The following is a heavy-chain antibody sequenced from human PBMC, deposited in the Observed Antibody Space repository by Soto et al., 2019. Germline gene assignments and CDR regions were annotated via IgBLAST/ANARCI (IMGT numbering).Heavy chain of an antibody. CDR1: GYTFTSYD. V-gene: IGHV1-8*01. D-gene: IGHD6-19*01. CDR2: MNPNSGNT. J-gene: IGHJ4*02. Sequence: QVQLVQSGAEVKKPGVSVQVSCKASGYTFTSYDINWVRQATGQGLEWMGWMNPNSGNTGYAQKFQGRVTMTRNTAIGTAYMDLSSLRSEDTAVYYGERERSSGWLDYWGQGSLVTVSS. CDR3: ERERSSGWLDY.